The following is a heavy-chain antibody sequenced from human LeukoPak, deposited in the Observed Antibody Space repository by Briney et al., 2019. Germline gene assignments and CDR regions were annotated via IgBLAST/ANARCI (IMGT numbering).Heavy chain of an antibody. CDR2: IYYSGST. J-gene: IGHJ4*02. V-gene: IGHV4-59*08. CDR3: ARLDYGGNSD. CDR1: GGSISSYY. Sequence: SETLFLTCTVSGGSISSYYWSWIRQPPGKGLEWIGYIYYSGSTNYNPSLKSRVTISVDTSKNQFSLKLSSVTAADTAVYYCARLDYGGNSDWGQGTLVTVSS. D-gene: IGHD4-23*01.